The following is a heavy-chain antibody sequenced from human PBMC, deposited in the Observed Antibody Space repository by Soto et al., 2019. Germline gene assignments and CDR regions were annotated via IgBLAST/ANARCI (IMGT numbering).Heavy chain of an antibody. J-gene: IGHJ4*02. CDR1: GGSISSGDYY. Sequence: PSETLSLTCTVSGGSISSGDYYWSWIRQPPGKGLEWIGYIYYSGSTYYNPSLKSRVTISVDTSKNQFSLKLSSVTAADTAVYYCARDGRYLAYFDYRGQRTLVTRSS. V-gene: IGHV4-30-4*01. CDR2: IYYSGST. CDR3: ARDGRYLAYFDY. D-gene: IGHD3-9*01.